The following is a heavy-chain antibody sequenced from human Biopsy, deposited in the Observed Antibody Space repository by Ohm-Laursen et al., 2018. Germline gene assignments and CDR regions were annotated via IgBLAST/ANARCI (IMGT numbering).Heavy chain of an antibody. V-gene: IGHV4-59*08. J-gene: IGHJ6*02. CDR3: ARHRTHPPPGSMDV. D-gene: IGHD2-15*01. Sequence: PSDTLSLTCTVSGGSLSGYYWSWIRQAPGRGLEGIGLIYYRGETDYNLSLKSRVTISDDGSKNQISLNLTTITAAVTAVYYCARHRTHPPPGSMDVWGHGTTVFVSS. CDR2: IYYRGET. CDR1: GGSLSGYY.